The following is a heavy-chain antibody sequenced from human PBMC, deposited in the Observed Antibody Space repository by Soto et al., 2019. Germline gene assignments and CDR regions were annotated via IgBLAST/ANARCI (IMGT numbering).Heavy chain of an antibody. J-gene: IGHJ6*02. Sequence: QVQLQESGPGLVKPSETLSLTCTVSGGTISRYYWSWIRQPPGKGLEWIGYMYNTGSTVYNPSFKSRVTTSVDTSKNHCSLKLNSVTAADTAVYYCARDLWGYCGTDCYPLDVWGQGTTVTVSS. CDR1: GGTISRYY. CDR3: ARDLWGYCGTDCYPLDV. V-gene: IGHV4-59*01. D-gene: IGHD2-21*02. CDR2: MYNTGST.